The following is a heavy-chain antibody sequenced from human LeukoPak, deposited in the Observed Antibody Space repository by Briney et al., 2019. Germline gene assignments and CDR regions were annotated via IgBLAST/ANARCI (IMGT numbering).Heavy chain of an antibody. V-gene: IGHV1-69*13. CDR1: LGTFSSYA. D-gene: IGHD5-18*01. Sequence: SSVKVSCQASLGTFSSYAISWVRQAPGQGLEWMGGIIPILGTPNYAQKFQGRVTITADESTSTAYMELSSLRSEDTAVYYCAREAESGYSYGHFDYWGQGTLVTVSS. CDR2: IIPILGTP. J-gene: IGHJ4*02. CDR3: AREAESGYSYGHFDY.